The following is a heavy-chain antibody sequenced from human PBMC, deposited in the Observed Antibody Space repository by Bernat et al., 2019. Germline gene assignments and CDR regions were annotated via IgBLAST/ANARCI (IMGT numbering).Heavy chain of an antibody. CDR2: INEDGSEK. CDR3: ARDNIIAVAAAGFDY. V-gene: IGHV3-7*01. D-gene: IGHD6-19*01. Sequence: EVQLVESGGGLVQPGGSLRLSCAASGFTFSRHWMSWVRQAPGKGLEWVANINEDGSEKYCVDSVKGRFTISRDNARNSLYLQMNSLRAEDTAVYYCARDNIIAVAAAGFDYWGQGTLVTVSS. J-gene: IGHJ4*02. CDR1: GFTFSRHW.